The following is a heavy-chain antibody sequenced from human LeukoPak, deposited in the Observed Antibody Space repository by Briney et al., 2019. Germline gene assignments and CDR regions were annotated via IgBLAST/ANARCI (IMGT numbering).Heavy chain of an antibody. D-gene: IGHD2-21*02. CDR3: AKDPLYCGGDCYPRGFDY. Sequence: GGSLRLSCAASGVTFSSFAMNCVRQAPGKGLECVLGICGSGGRKYYAHSVKGRFTISRDNHMNTLYLQMNSLRAEDTAVYYCAKDPLYCGGDCYPRGFDYWGQGTLVTVSS. CDR1: GVTFSSFA. V-gene: IGHV3-23*01. CDR2: ICGSGGRK. J-gene: IGHJ4*02.